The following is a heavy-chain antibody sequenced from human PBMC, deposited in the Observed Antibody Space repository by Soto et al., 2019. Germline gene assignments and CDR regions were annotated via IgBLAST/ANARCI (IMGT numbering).Heavy chain of an antibody. J-gene: IGHJ6*02. CDR1: GFSLSDPGMC. Sequence: SGPTLVNPTQTLTLTCTLSGFSLSDPGMCVRWVRQPPGKALEWLALIDWDDDKYYTTSLKTRLTIAKDTSKNQVTLTMTNVAPVDTATYYCARIRVDTAMYFNNYGMDVWGQGTTVTVSS. V-gene: IGHV2-70*20. CDR3: ARIRVDTAMYFNNYGMDV. D-gene: IGHD5-18*01. CDR2: IDWDDDK.